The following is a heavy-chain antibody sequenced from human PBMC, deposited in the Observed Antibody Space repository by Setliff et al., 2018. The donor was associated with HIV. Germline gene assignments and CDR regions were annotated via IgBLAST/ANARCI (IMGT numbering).Heavy chain of an antibody. CDR3: AKDGPDSSGWSYYGMDV. V-gene: IGHV3-23*01. D-gene: IGHD6-19*01. CDR1: GFTFSSYA. CDR2: ISGSGGST. J-gene: IGHJ6*02. Sequence: GGSLRLSCAASGFTFSSYAMNWVRQAPGKGLEWVSSISGSGGSTYYTDSVKGRFTISRDNSKNTLYLQVNSLRAEDTAVYYCAKDGPDSSGWSYYGMDVWGQGTTVTVSS.